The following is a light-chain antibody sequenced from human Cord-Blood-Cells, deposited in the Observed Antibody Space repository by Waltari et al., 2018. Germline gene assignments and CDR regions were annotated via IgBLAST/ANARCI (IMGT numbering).Light chain of an antibody. J-gene: IGLJ2*01. Sequence: QSALTQPRQVSGSPGQSVTISCTGTSSDVGGYNYVSWYQQHPGKAPKLMIYDVSKRPSGVPDRFSGSKSGNTASLTISGLQAEDEADYYCCSYAGTDVVFGGGTKLTVL. CDR2: DVS. V-gene: IGLV2-11*01. CDR3: CSYAGTDVV. CDR1: SSDVGGYNY.